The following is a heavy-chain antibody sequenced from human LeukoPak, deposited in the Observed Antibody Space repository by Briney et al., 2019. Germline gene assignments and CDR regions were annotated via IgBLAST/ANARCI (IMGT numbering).Heavy chain of an antibody. V-gene: IGHV3-23*01. CDR1: GFTFSTYA. CDR2: IGGSAGGT. J-gene: IGHJ4*02. CDR3: AKGATLIQGGTRHSDY. D-gene: IGHD3-10*01. Sequence: GGSLRLSCAASGFTFSTYAMTWVRQAPGEGLEWVSVIGGSAGGTYNADSVKGRFTISRDNSKNTLYLQMNSLRAEDTAIYYCAKGATLIQGGTRHSDYWGQGILVTVSP.